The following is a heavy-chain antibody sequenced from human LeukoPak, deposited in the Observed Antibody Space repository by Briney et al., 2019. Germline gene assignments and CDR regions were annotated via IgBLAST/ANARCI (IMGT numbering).Heavy chain of an antibody. Sequence: GGSLRLSCVASGFTLRSYVMNWVRQTPGKGLEWVSSISGSGDSTFYADSVKGRFTISRDNSKNTLYLQMNSLRAEDTAVYYCAKDGSGSFFDYWGQGTLVTVSS. D-gene: IGHD1-26*01. CDR3: AKDGSGSFFDY. J-gene: IGHJ4*02. CDR1: GFTLRSYV. V-gene: IGHV3-23*01. CDR2: ISGSGDST.